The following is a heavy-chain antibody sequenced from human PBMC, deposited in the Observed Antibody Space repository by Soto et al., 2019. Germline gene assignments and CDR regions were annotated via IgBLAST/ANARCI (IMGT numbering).Heavy chain of an antibody. V-gene: IGHV3-30-3*01. CDR1: GFPFSSYA. Sequence: RISCAASGFPFSSYAMHWVRQAPGKGMEWVAVISYDGSNKYYAYSVKGRLTISRDNSKNKLYLQMNSLRAEDTAVYYCARELQTIFGVVIQIYYCTEVWGKGKTVIIST. CDR2: ISYDGSNK. J-gene: IGHJ6*04. D-gene: IGHD3-3*01. CDR3: ARELQTIFGVVIQIYYCTEV.